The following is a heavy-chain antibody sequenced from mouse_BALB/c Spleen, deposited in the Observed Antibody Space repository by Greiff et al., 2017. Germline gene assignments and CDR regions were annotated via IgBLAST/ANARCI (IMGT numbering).Heavy chain of an antibody. V-gene: IGHV5-17*02. CDR2: ISSVSSTI. CDR1: GFTFSSFG. D-gene: IGHD2-14*01. J-gene: IGHJ3*01. Sequence: EVHLVESGGGLVQPGGSRKLSCAASGFTFSSFGMHWVRQAPEKGLEWVAYISSVSSTIYYADTVKGRFTISRDNPKNTLYLQMSSLKSEDTAMYYCASDRYDALAYWGQGTLVTVSA. CDR3: ASDRYDALAY.